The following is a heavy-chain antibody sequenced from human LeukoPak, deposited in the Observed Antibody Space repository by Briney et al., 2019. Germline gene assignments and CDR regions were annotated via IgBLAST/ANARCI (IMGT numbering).Heavy chain of an antibody. CDR1: GGSLISFA. CDR2: IIPIFGST. D-gene: IGHD2-15*01. Sequence: GSSVKVSCKASGGSLISFALNWVRQTPGQGLEWMGGIIPIFGSTNYAQKFQVRVTITADESTNTAYMELNSLRFEDTGVYYCARVMVVAGNGGYFLYWGQGTLVTVSS. V-gene: IGHV1-69*01. CDR3: ARVMVVAGNGGYFLY. J-gene: IGHJ1*01.